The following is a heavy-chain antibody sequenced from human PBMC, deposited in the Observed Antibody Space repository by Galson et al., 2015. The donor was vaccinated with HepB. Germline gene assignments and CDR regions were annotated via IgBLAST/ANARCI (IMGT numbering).Heavy chain of an antibody. Sequence: SLRLSCAASGFTFSSYSMNWVRQAPGKGLEWVSYISSSSSTIYYADSVKGRFTISRDNAKNSLYLQMNSLRDEDTAVYYCASYYGSGSYGFSYYYGMDVWGQGTTVTVSS. J-gene: IGHJ6*02. CDR3: ASYYGSGSYGFSYYYGMDV. CDR1: GFTFSSYS. V-gene: IGHV3-48*02. CDR2: ISSSSSTI. D-gene: IGHD3-10*01.